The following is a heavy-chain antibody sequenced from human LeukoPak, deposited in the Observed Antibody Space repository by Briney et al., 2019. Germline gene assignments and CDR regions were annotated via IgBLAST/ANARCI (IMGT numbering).Heavy chain of an antibody. CDR2: IYYSGST. J-gene: IGHJ5*02. V-gene: IGHV4-59*01. CDR1: GGSISSYY. Sequence: SEALSLTCTVSGGSISSYYWSWIRQPPGKGLEWIGYIYYSGSTNYNPSLKSRVTISVDTSKNQFSLKLSSVTAADTAVYYCAVGATWYNWFDPWGQGTLVTVSS. CDR3: AVGATWYNWFDP. D-gene: IGHD1-26*01.